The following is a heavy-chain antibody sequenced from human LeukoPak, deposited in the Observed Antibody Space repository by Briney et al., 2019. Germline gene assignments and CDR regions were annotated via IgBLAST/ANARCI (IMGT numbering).Heavy chain of an antibody. Sequence: VKPSETLSLTCTVSGGSISSSSYYWGWIRQPPGKGLEWIGYIYQSGTTYYNPSLESRATVSLDRSKNQFSLKLSSVTAADTAVYFCASPRGDDSGGYYTWYFHHWGQGIPVTVSS. V-gene: IGHV4-39*07. CDR3: ASPRGDDSGGYYTWYFHH. CDR2: IYQSGTT. D-gene: IGHD3-22*01. CDR1: GGSISSSSYY. J-gene: IGHJ1*01.